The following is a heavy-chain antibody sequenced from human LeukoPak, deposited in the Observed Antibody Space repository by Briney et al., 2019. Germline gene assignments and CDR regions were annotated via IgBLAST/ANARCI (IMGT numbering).Heavy chain of an antibody. V-gene: IGHV3-11*01. CDR1: GFTFSEYY. Sequence: PGWPLTLSCPVSGFTFSEYYMSWIRPAAGKGLEWISYISSSGSTKYYADSVKRRFTISRDNAKNSLYLQMNSLRAEDTAVYYCARDRKSAWYAVVDYWGQGTLVTVSS. D-gene: IGHD6-19*01. CDR3: ARDRKSAWYAVVDY. CDR2: ISSSGSTK. J-gene: IGHJ4*02.